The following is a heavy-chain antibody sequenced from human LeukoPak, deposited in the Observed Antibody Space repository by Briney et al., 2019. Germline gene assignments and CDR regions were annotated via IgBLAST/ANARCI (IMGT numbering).Heavy chain of an antibody. CDR2: IYYSGST. CDR3: ARAPLLWFGEL. CDR1: GGSISSYY. Sequence: SETLSLTCTVSGGSISSYYWSWIRQPPGKGLEWIGYIYYSGSTNYNPSLKSRVTISVDTSKNQSSLKLSSVTAADTAVYYCARAPLLWFGELWSRGTLVTVSS. V-gene: IGHV4-59*01. D-gene: IGHD3-10*01. J-gene: IGHJ4*02.